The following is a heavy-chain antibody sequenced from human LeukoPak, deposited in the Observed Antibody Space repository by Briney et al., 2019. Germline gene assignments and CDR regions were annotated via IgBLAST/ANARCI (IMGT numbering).Heavy chain of an antibody. V-gene: IGHV1-2*02. D-gene: IGHD2-2*02. J-gene: IGHJ4*02. Sequence: ASVKVSCKASGYTFTGYYMHWVRQAPGQGLEWMGWINPNSGGTNYAQKFQGRVTMTRDTSISTAYMELSRLRSDDTAVYYCASVTDIVVVPAAIGTFDYWGQGTLVTVSS. CDR3: ASVTDIVVVPAAIGTFDY. CDR1: GYTFTGYY. CDR2: INPNSGGT.